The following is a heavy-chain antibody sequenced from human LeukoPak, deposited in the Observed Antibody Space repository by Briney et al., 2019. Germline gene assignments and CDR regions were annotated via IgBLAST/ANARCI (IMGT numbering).Heavy chain of an antibody. CDR3: ARASTDYSVTDGFDT. CDR1: GFTFSSYN. V-gene: IGHV3-74*01. Sequence: GGSLRLSCEASGFTFSSYNMHWVRQAPGKGLVWVSRINDDGSDTRYAESVKGRFTISRDNAKNTLYLQMNSLRAEDTAVYYCARASTDYSVTDGFDTWGPGTLVTVSS. CDR2: INDDGSDT. J-gene: IGHJ5*02. D-gene: IGHD4-11*01.